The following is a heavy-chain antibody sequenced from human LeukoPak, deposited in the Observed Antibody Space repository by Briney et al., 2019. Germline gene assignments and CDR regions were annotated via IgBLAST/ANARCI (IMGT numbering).Heavy chain of an antibody. CDR2: IYYSGST. CDR1: GGSVSSYY. J-gene: IGHJ5*02. CDR3: ARLQVHCGGDCYTRWFDP. D-gene: IGHD2-21*02. Sequence: SETLSLTCTVSGGSVSSYYWSWIRQPPGKGLEWIAYIYYSGSTKYNPPLKSRVTISLDRSKNQFSLKLRSVPAADTAVYYCARLQVHCGGDCYTRWFDPWGQGTLVTVSS. V-gene: IGHV4-59*08.